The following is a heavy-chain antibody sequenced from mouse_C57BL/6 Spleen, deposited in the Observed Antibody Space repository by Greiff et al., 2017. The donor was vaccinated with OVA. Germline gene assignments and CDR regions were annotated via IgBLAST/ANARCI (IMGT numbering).Heavy chain of an antibody. CDR1: GYTFTDYE. CDR2: IDPETGGT. V-gene: IGHV1-15*01. Sequence: VKLQQSGAELVRPGASVTLSCKASGYTFTDYEMHWVKQTPVHGLEWIGAIDPETGGTAYNQKFKGKAILTADKSSSTAYMELRSLTSEDSAVYYCTRHTTVVAARYFDVWGTGTTVTVSS. CDR3: TRHTTVVAARYFDV. J-gene: IGHJ1*03. D-gene: IGHD1-1*01.